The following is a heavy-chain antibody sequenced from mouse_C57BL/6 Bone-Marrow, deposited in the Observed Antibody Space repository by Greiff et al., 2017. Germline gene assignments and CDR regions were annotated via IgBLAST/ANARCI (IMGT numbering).Heavy chain of an antibody. CDR1: GFTFKDDD. J-gene: IGHJ1*03. V-gene: IGHV14-4*01. Sequence: DVQLQESGAELVRPGASVKLSCTASGFTFKDDDMHWVRQRPEQGLEWIGWIGPENGDTEYASKIQGKATITANTYSHTAYLQLSSLTSEDAAVYCYTTWDVYGYFDVWGTGTRVTVSS. D-gene: IGHD4-1*01. CDR2: IGPENGDT. CDR3: TTWDVYGYFDV.